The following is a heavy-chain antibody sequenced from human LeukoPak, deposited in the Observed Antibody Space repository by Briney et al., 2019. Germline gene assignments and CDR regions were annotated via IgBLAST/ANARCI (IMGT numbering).Heavy chain of an antibody. V-gene: IGHV1-18*01. D-gene: IGHD2-21*02. J-gene: IGHJ6*02. CDR2: ISAYNGNT. CDR3: ARGCGGDCYRSVYYGMDV. Sequence: ASVKVSCKASGYTFTSYGISWVRQAPGQGLEWMGWISAYNGNTNYAQKLQGRVTMTTDTSTSTAYMELRSLRSDDTAVYYCARGCGGDCYRSVYYGMDVWGQGTTVTVSS. CDR1: GYTFTSYG.